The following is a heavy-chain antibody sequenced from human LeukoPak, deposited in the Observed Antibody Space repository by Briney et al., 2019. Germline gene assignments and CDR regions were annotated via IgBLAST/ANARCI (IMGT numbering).Heavy chain of an antibody. J-gene: IGHJ4*02. Sequence: SETLSLTCTVSGASISAFHWTWFRQPAGKTLEWIGLIYSSGSTLFNPSLKSRVAMSLDLTKNQLSLRLTSLTAADTAMYYCARKDGDYWGQGTLGTVSS. V-gene: IGHV4-4*07. CDR1: GASISAFH. CDR2: IYSSGST. CDR3: ARKDGDY.